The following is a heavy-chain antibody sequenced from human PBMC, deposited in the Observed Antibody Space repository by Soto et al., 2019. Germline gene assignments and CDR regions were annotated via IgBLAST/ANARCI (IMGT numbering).Heavy chain of an antibody. J-gene: IGHJ6*02. Sequence: GGSLRLSCAASGFTFSSYGMHWVRQAPGKGLEWVAVISYDGSNKYYADSVKGRFTISRDNSKNTLYLQMNGLRAEDTAVYYCAKDRHDYGDTSYYGMDVWGQGTTVTVSS. CDR2: ISYDGSNK. D-gene: IGHD4-17*01. CDR3: AKDRHDYGDTSYYGMDV. V-gene: IGHV3-30*18. CDR1: GFTFSSYG.